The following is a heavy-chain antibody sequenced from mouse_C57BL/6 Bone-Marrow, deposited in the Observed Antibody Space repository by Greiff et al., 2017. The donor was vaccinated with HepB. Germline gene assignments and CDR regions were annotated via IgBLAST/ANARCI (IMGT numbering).Heavy chain of an antibody. CDR3: AYYYGSSHWYFDV. D-gene: IGHD1-1*01. J-gene: IGHJ1*03. Sequence: VQLQQSGAELVKPGASVKLSCTASGFNIKDYYMHWVKQRTEQGLEWIGRIDPEDGETKYAPKFQGKATITADTSSNTAYLHLSSLTSEDTAVYYCAYYYGSSHWYFDVWGTGTTVTVSS. V-gene: IGHV14-2*01. CDR2: IDPEDGET. CDR1: GFNIKDYY.